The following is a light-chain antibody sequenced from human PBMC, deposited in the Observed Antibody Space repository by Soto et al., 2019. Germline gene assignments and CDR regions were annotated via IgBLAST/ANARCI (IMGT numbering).Light chain of an antibody. CDR2: AAS. V-gene: IGKV1-27*01. CDR3: QKYNSARWT. Sequence: DIQMTQSPSSLSASVGDRVTITCRASQGISNYLAWYQQKPGKVPKLLIYAASTLQSGVPSRFSGSGSGTDFTLTITSLQTEDVATYYCQKYNSARWTFGQGTKVEIE. CDR1: QGISNY. J-gene: IGKJ1*01.